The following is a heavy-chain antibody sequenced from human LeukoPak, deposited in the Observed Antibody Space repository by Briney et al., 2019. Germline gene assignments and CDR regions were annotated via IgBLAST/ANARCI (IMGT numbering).Heavy chain of an antibody. CDR3: ARLRYSYGYPLDY. CDR2: IYYSGST. D-gene: IGHD5-18*01. J-gene: IGHJ4*02. CDR1: GGSISSYY. Sequence: SETLSLTCTVSGGSISSYYWSWIRQPPGKGLEWIGYIYYSGSTNYNPSLKSRVTISVDTSKNQFSLKLSSVTAADTAVYYCARLRYSYGYPLDYWGQGTLVTVSS. V-gene: IGHV4-59*01.